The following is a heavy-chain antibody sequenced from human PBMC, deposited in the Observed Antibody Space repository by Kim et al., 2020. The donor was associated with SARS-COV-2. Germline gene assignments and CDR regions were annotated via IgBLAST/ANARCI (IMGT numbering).Heavy chain of an antibody. D-gene: IGHD4-4*01. V-gene: IGHV3-30*02. CDR3: AKDVVTNAYYYYYMDV. Sequence: VKCRFTISRDNSKNTLYLQMNSLRAEDTAVYYCAKDVVTNAYYYYYMDVWGKGTTVTVSS. J-gene: IGHJ6*03.